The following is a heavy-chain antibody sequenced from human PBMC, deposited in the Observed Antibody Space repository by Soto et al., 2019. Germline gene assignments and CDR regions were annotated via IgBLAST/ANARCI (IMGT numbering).Heavy chain of an antibody. CDR2: MNPNSGNT. CDR3: ALKSSSAQFYDFWSGYYRHYYYYMDV. D-gene: IGHD3-3*01. CDR1: GYTFTSYD. V-gene: IGHV1-8*01. Sequence: ASVKVSCKASGYTFTSYDINWVRQATRQGLEWMGWMNPNSGNTGYAQKFQGRVTMTRNTSISTAYMELSSLRSEDTAVYYCALKSSSAQFYDFWSGYYRHYYYYMDVWGKGTTVTVSS. J-gene: IGHJ6*03.